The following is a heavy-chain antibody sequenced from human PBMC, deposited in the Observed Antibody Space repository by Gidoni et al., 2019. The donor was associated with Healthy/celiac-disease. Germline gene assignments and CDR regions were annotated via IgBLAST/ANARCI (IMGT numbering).Heavy chain of an antibody. CDR3: AHTPYCGGDCYSDYFDY. Sequence: QITLKESGTTLVKPTQTRTMTCNFPGFSLSTSGVGVGWIRQPPGKALEWIALIYWTDDKRYSPSLKSRLTITKDTSKTQVVLTMTNMDPLDTATYYCAHTPYCGGDCYSDYFDYWGQGTLVTVSS. V-gene: IGHV2-5*01. J-gene: IGHJ4*02. CDR2: IYWTDDK. CDR1: GFSLSTSGVG. D-gene: IGHD2-21*02.